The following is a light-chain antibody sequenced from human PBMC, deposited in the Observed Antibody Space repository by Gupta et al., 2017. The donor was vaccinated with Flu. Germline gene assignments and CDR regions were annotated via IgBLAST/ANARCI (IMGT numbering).Light chain of an antibody. CDR2: GSS. J-gene: IGKJ4*01. V-gene: IGKV3-15*01. CDR3: QQYNNWPPLT. CDR1: QSVSIN. Sequence: EIVMTQSPATLSVSPGERATLSCRASQSVSINLAWYQQKPGQAPRLLIDGSSSRAAGIPARFSGSGSGTEFTLTISSLQSEDFAVYYCQQYNNWPPLTFGGGTTVEIK.